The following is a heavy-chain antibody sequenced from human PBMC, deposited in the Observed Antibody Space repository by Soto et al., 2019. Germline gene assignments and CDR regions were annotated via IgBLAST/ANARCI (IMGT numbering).Heavy chain of an antibody. J-gene: IGHJ5*02. D-gene: IGHD5-12*01. V-gene: IGHV2-70*01. CDR3: ARNRGYSGYDTVNWFDP. CDR2: IDWDDDK. Sequence: VSGPTLVNPTQTLTLTCTFSGFSLSTSGMCVSWIRQPPGKALEWLALIDWDDDKYYSTSLKTRLTISKDTSKNQVVLTMTNMDPVDTATYYCARNRGYSGYDTVNWFDPWGQGTLVTVSS. CDR1: GFSLSTSGMC.